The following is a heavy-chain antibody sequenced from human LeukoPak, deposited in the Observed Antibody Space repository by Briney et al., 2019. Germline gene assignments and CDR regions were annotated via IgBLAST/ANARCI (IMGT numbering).Heavy chain of an antibody. D-gene: IGHD2-2*02. J-gene: IGHJ3*01. CDR3: ARAGQRCSGSNCYSVDV. CDR2: KYHTGST. Sequence: PSETLSLTCTVSGYSISSGFHWGWIRQPPGKGLEWIGSKYHTGSTYYNPSLRSRVTISVDSSKNQFSLKLSSVTAADTAVYYCARAGQRCSGSNCYSVDVWGQGTMVTVSS. CDR1: GYSISSGFH. V-gene: IGHV4-38-2*02.